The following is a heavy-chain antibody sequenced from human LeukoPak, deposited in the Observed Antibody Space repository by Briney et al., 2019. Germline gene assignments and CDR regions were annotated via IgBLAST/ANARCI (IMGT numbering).Heavy chain of an antibody. CDR2: FYNSGRS. V-gene: IGHV4-59*01. J-gene: IGHJ4*02. D-gene: IGHD3-16*01. Sequence: SETLSLTCTVSDDSISDYYRGWIRQPPGKGLEWIGYFYNSGRSTYNPSLKSRVTISADTSKDHFSLKLNSVTTADTAVYYCTRGAGWLIDYWGQGILVTVSS. CDR3: TRGAGWLIDY. CDR1: DDSISDYY.